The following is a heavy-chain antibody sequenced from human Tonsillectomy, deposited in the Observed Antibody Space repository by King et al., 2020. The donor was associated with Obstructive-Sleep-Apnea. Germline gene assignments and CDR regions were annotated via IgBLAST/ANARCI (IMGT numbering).Heavy chain of an antibody. Sequence: VQLVESGGGLVKPGGSLRLSCAASGFTFSNAWMSWVRQAPGKGLEWVGRIKSKTDGGSTVSAAPVKGRFTISRDYSKNTLYLQMNSLKTEDTAVYYCTTVPSWVPNWYFDLWGRGTLVTVSS. CDR2: IKSKTDGGST. CDR1: GFTFSNAW. D-gene: IGHD1-1*01. V-gene: IGHV3-15*01. J-gene: IGHJ2*01. CDR3: TTVPSWVPNWYFDL.